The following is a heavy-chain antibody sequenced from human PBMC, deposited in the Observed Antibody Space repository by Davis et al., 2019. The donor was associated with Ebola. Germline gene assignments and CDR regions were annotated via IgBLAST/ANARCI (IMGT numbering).Heavy chain of an antibody. Sequence: ASVKVSCKASGYTFTGYYMHWVRQAPGQGLEWMGRINPNSGGTNYAQKFQGRVTMTTDTSTSTAYMELRSLRSDDTAVYYCARDYWAGAFDIWGQGTMVTVSS. CDR3: ARDYWAGAFDI. V-gene: IGHV1-2*06. CDR1: GYTFTGYY. J-gene: IGHJ3*02. D-gene: IGHD2-8*02. CDR2: INPNSGGT.